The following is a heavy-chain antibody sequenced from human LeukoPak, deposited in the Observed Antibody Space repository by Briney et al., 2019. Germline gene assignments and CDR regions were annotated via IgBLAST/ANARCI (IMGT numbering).Heavy chain of an antibody. CDR1: GYSFTSYW. V-gene: IGHV5-51*01. J-gene: IGHJ4*02. Sequence: GESLKISCQDSGYSFTSYWIGWVGQLPGKGLVWMGIIYPGDSDTRYSPSFQGQVTISADKSISTAYLQWSSLKASDTAMYYCARLDDYGDYGDYWGQGTLVTVSS. CDR2: IYPGDSDT. D-gene: IGHD4-17*01. CDR3: ARLDDYGDYGDY.